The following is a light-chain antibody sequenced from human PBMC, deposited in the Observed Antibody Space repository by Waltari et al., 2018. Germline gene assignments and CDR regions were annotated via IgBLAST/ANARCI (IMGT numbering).Light chain of an antibody. CDR1: SPNIGPNP. J-gene: IGLJ2*01. V-gene: IGLV1-44*01. CDR2: VNN. Sequence: QPVLTQPPSASATPGQKVVISCSGASPNIGPNPIHWYQKLPGAPPKLLFYVNNQRPSGVPDRFSGSKSGTSASLVVSGLQSDDEAEYYCAAWDDSLNGLVFGGGTKLTVL. CDR3: AAWDDSLNGLV.